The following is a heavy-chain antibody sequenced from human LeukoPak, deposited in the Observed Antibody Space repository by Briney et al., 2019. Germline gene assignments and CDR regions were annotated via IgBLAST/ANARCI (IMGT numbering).Heavy chain of an antibody. CDR1: GYTFTSYY. CDR2: INPSGGST. D-gene: IGHD3-16*02. J-gene: IGHJ6*02. V-gene: IGHV1-46*01. Sequence: ASVKVSCKASGYTFTSYYVHWVRQAPGQGLEWMGIINPSGGSTSYAQKFQGRVTMTRDTSTSTVYMELSSLRSEDTAVYYCARDAEYYDYVWGSYRYAFFYYYGMDVWGQGTTVTVSS. CDR3: ARDAEYYDYVWGSYRYAFFYYYGMDV.